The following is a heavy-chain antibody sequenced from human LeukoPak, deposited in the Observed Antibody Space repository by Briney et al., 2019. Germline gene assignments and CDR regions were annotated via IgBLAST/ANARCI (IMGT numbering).Heavy chain of an antibody. D-gene: IGHD2-2*01. CDR1: GFTFSSYW. CDR3: ARASVYCSSTSCYFTGYYYYYYMDF. J-gene: IGHJ6*03. V-gene: IGHV3-7*01. CDR2: IKQDGSEK. Sequence: GGSLRLSCAASGFTFSSYWMSWVRQAPGKGLEWVANIKQDGSEKYYADSVKGRFTISRDNAKHTLYLQMNSLRAEDTDVYYCARASVYCSSTSCYFTGYYYYYYMDFWRKGTTVSISS.